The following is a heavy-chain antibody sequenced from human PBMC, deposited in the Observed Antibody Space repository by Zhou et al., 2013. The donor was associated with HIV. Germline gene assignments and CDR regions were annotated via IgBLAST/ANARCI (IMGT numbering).Heavy chain of an antibody. CDR3: ARGVAWSGRYYYYYMDV. J-gene: IGHJ6*03. D-gene: IGHD3-3*01. V-gene: IGHV1-2*02. Sequence: QVQLVQSGAEVKKPGASVKVSCKASGYTFTGYYMHWVRQAPGQGLEWMGWINPNSGGTNYAQKFQGRVTMTRDTSISTAYMELSRLRSDDTAVYYCARGVAWSGRYYYYYMDVWGKGTTVTVSS. CDR1: GYTFTGYY. CDR2: INPNSGGT.